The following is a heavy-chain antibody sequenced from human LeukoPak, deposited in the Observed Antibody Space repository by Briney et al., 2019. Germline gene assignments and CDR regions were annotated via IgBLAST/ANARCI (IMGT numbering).Heavy chain of an antibody. CDR1: GFTFSSYA. CDR2: ISGSGGST. J-gene: IGHJ3*02. Sequence: PSGGSLRLSCAASGFTFSSYAMSWVRQALGKGLEWVSAISGSGGSTYYADSVKGRFTISRDNSKNTLYLQMNSLRAEDTAVYYCVTTPLVGATRGGVLDIWGQGTMVTVSS. CDR3: VTTPLVGATRGGVLDI. V-gene: IGHV3-23*01. D-gene: IGHD1-26*01.